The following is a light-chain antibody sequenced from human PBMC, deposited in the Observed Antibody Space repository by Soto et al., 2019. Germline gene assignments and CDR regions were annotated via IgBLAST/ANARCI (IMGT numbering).Light chain of an antibody. J-gene: IGLJ2*01. CDR2: GNN. CDR3: QSYDTGLRGMI. CDR1: SSNIGADYN. Sequence: QSVLTQPPSVSGAPGQRVTISCTGTSSNIGADYNVHWYRQLPGTAPKLLIYGNNHRPSGVPDRFSGSKSGPSASLAITGLQTKDEADYYCQSYDTGLRGMIFGGGTKVTVL. V-gene: IGLV1-40*01.